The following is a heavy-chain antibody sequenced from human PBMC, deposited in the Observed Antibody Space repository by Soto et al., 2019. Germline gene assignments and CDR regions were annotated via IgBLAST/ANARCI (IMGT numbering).Heavy chain of an antibody. CDR3: ARGYCSGGNCYNGLDV. V-gene: IGHV1-46*01. Sequence: QVQLVQSGAEVRKPGASVRVSCKAAGYTFSITYLHWLLQAPGQGHEWLGLVYPGGGGTNYKESFNGRLNITRDTATSTFYMDLSRLTDEDTAIYYCARGYCSGGNCYNGLDVWGQGTTVTVSS. D-gene: IGHD2-15*01. CDR2: VYPGGGGT. CDR1: GYTFSITY. J-gene: IGHJ6*02.